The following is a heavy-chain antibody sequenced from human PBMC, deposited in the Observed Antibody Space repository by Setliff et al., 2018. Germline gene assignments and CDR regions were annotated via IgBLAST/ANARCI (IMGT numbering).Heavy chain of an antibody. CDR1: GYTFTSYY. CDR2: INPSGGST. D-gene: IGHD3-22*01. J-gene: IGHJ6*02. CDR3: ARVALESNDSSGYYSGENYYYGMDV. Sequence: GESLKISCKGSGYTFTSYYMHWVRQAPGQGLEWMGIINPSGGSTSYAQKFQGRVTMTRDTSTSTVYMELSSLRSEDTAVYYCARVALESNDSSGYYSGENYYYGMDVWGQGTTVTVSS. V-gene: IGHV1-46*01.